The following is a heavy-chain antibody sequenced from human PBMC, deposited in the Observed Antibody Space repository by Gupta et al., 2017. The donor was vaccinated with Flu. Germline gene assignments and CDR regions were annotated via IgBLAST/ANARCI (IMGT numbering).Heavy chain of an antibody. V-gene: IGHV4-4*07. CDR1: GGSISEYY. D-gene: IGHD6-19*01. J-gene: IGHJ4*02. CDR3: ASYTYRSYSNY. CDR2: IYSSGNT. Sequence: HVQLQESGPALVKPSETLSLTCTVSGGSISEYYWNGIREPAGRGLEWIGSIYSSGNTRYNPPLNSRANVSIEKDNSQFLLTVTSANAADAAVYSRASYTYRSYSNYWGQGVLVTVSS.